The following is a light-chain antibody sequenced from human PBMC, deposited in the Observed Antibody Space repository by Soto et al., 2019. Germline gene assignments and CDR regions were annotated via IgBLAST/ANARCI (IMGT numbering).Light chain of an antibody. CDR3: QQLNSYPYT. Sequence: DIQMTQSPSTLSASVGDRVTITCRASQSISGWLAWYQQKPGRAPNLLIYKASSLQSGVPSRFSGRGSGTEFTLTISSLQPDDFATYFCQQLNSYPYTFGQGTKLEIK. CDR2: KAS. V-gene: IGKV1-5*03. CDR1: QSISGW. J-gene: IGKJ2*01.